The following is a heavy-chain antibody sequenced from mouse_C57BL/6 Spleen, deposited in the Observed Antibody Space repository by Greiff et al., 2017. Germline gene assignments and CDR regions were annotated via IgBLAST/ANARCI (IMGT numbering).Heavy chain of an antibody. CDR2: INPSNGGT. V-gene: IGHV1-53*01. CDR3: ARGVAFAY. J-gene: IGHJ3*01. D-gene: IGHD1-1*02. Sequence: QVPLQQPGTELVKPGASVTLSCKASGYTFTSYWMHWVKQRPVQGLEWIGNINPSNGGTTYNEKFKSKATLTVDKSSSTAYMQLSSLTSEDSAVYYCARGVAFAYWGQGTLVTVSA. CDR1: GYTFTSYW.